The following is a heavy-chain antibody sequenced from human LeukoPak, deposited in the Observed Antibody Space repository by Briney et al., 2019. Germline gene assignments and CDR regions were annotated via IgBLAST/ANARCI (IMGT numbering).Heavy chain of an antibody. CDR3: TKLLWFGSRFEEY. D-gene: IGHD3-10*01. CDR1: GFTFGDYA. V-gene: IGHV3-49*04. Sequence: GGSLRLSCTASGFTFGDYAMSWVRQAPGKGLEWVGFIRSKAYGGTTEYAASVKGRFTISRDDSKSIAYLQMNSLKTEDTAVYYCTKLLWFGSRFEEYWGQGTLVTVSS. J-gene: IGHJ4*02. CDR2: IRSKAYGGTT.